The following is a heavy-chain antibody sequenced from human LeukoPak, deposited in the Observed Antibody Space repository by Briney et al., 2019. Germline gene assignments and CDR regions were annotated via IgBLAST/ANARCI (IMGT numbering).Heavy chain of an antibody. V-gene: IGHV3-30*18. J-gene: IGHJ4*02. Sequence: GGSLRLSCAASGFTFSSYGMHWVRQAPGKGLEWVAVISYDGSNKYYADSVKGRFTISRDNSKSTLYLQMNSLRAEDTAVYYCAKEASGTFDYWGQGTLVTVSS. CDR2: ISYDGSNK. CDR1: GFTFSSYG. D-gene: IGHD3-10*01. CDR3: AKEASGTFDY.